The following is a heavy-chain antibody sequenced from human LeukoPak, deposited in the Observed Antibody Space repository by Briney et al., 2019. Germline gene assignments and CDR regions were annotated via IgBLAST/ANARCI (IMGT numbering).Heavy chain of an antibody. D-gene: IGHD2-2*01. Sequence: GASVKVSSKASGYTFTSSGISWVRQAPGQGLEWMGWISAYNGNTNYAQKLQGRVTMTTDTSTSTAYMELRSLRSDDTAVYYRARTRIVVVPPSASSLFDPWGQGTLVTVSS. J-gene: IGHJ5*02. CDR2: ISAYNGNT. CDR3: ARTRIVVVPPSASSLFDP. CDR1: GYTFTSSG. V-gene: IGHV1-18*01.